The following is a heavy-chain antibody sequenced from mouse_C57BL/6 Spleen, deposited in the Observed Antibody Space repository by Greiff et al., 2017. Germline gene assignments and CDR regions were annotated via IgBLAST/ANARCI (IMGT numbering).Heavy chain of an antibody. Sequence: ESGPGLVKPSQSLSLTCSVTGYSITSGYYWNWIRQFPGNKLEWMGYISYDGSNNYNPSLTNRSSITRDTSKNQFFLKLNSVTTEDTATYYCARASSGYWFAYWGQGTLVTVSA. CDR2: ISYDGSN. V-gene: IGHV3-6*01. CDR1: GYSITSGYY. D-gene: IGHD3-2*02. CDR3: ARASSGYWFAY. J-gene: IGHJ3*01.